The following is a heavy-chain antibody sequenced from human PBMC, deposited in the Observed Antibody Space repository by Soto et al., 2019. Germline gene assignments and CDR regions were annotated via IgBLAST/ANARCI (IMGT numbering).Heavy chain of an antibody. J-gene: IGHJ4*02. CDR2: IYYTGST. V-gene: IGHV4-59*12. Sequence: QVQLQESGPGLVKPSETLSLICTVSGGSISSYYCSWIRQPPGKGLEWSGYIYYTGSTNYNPSLKSRVTISVDTSKIQFSLKLTSVTAADTAVYYCARFVPGSDGTCALDYWGQGTLVTVSS. CDR1: GGSISSYY. D-gene: IGHD2-15*01. CDR3: ARFVPGSDGTCALDY.